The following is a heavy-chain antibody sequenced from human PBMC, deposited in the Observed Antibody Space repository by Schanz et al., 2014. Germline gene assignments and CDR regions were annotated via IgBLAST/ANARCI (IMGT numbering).Heavy chain of an antibody. CDR1: GYTFSDYG. V-gene: IGHV1-18*01. Sequence: QVQLVQSGDEVKKPGASVKVSCKTSGYTFSDYGITWVRQAPGQGLEWVGWISPYTGNTHYFDKMEGRVTMTTDTSTSTAYMELRSLRSDDTAHYYCATLDYADSVSWGQGTLVTVSS. CDR2: ISPYTGNT. J-gene: IGHJ5*02. CDR3: ATLDYADSVS. D-gene: IGHD4-17*01.